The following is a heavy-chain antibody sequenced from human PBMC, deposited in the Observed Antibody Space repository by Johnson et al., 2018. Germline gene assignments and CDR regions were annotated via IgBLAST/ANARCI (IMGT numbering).Heavy chain of an antibody. CDR2: INPEQTRR. CDR1: GFTYSAYS. Sequence: VQLQESGGGLVQPGGSXRLSCAASGFTYSAYSMHWVRQAPGKGLVWVSYINPEQTRRRYADSVWGRFPISRDNAKNSLYLQMNSLRAEDTAVYYCARVIDVETAILDYYYYYMDVWGKGTTVTVSS. J-gene: IGHJ6*03. D-gene: IGHD5-18*01. CDR3: ARVIDVETAILDYYYYYMDV. V-gene: IGHV3-74*01.